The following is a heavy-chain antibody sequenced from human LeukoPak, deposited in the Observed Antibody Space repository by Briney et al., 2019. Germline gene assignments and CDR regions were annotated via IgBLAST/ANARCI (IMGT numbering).Heavy chain of an antibody. Sequence: GASVKVSCKASGYTFTSYYMHWVRQAPGQGLEWMGIINPSGGSTSYAQKSQGRVTMTRDTSTSTVYMELSSLRSEDTAVYYCARDRAIAAAGSIPDSWGQGTLVTVSS. J-gene: IGHJ4*02. CDR3: ARDRAIAAAGSIPDS. D-gene: IGHD6-13*01. V-gene: IGHV1-46*01. CDR1: GYTFTSYY. CDR2: INPSGGST.